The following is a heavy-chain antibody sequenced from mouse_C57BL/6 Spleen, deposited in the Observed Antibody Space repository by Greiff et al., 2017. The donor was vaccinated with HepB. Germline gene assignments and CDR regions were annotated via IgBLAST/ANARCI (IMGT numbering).Heavy chain of an antibody. J-gene: IGHJ3*01. D-gene: IGHD2-3*01. CDR1: GYTFTSYW. CDR3: ARGEYDDGYYWFAY. Sequence: VQLQQSGAELVRPGSSVKLSCKASGYTFTSYWMHWVKQRPIQGLEWIGNIDPSDSETHYNQKFKDKATLTVDKSSSTAYMQLSSLTSEDSAVYYCARGEYDDGYYWFAYWGQGTLVTVSA. V-gene: IGHV1-52*01. CDR2: IDPSDSET.